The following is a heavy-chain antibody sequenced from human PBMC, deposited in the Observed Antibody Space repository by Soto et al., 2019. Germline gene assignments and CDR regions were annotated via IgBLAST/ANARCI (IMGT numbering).Heavy chain of an antibody. J-gene: IGHJ6*02. CDR2: IKHDGSET. Sequence: EEQVVESGGGLVQPGGSLRLSCVVSGVTFSSYWMSWVRQATEKELEWVANIKHDGSETYYVDSVKGRFTISRDNAKNSLYLQLNSLRAEDTAVYYCASSYGSSLSRGYYYGMDVWGQGTTVTVSS. V-gene: IGHV3-7*01. CDR3: ASSYGSSLSRGYYYGMDV. CDR1: GVTFSSYW. D-gene: IGHD6-13*01.